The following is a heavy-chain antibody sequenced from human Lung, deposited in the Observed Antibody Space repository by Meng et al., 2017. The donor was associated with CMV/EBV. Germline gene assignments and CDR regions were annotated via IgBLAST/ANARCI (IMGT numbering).Heavy chain of an antibody. Sequence: LTCAFTGFSLSTSGVGVGWNRQPPGKALEWLALIYWNDDKRYSPSLKSRLTITKDTSKNQVVLTMTNMDPVDTATYYCARGSYYFDYWGQGTLVTVSS. CDR3: ARGSYYFDY. D-gene: IGHD6-25*01. CDR1: GFSLSTSGVG. J-gene: IGHJ4*02. CDR2: IYWNDDK. V-gene: IGHV2-5*01.